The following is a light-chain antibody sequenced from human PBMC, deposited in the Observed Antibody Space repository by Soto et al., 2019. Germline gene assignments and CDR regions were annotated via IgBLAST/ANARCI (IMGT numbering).Light chain of an antibody. CDR1: QGISSS. Sequence: DIQMTQSPSSLSASVGDRVTITCRASQGISSSLNWYQQKPGNAPRLLIYAASTLQSGVPSRFSGSGSGTDFTLTIDSLLPEDFATYYCHQSYNTPRTFGQGTKVEIK. V-gene: IGKV1-39*01. CDR2: AAS. CDR3: HQSYNTPRT. J-gene: IGKJ1*01.